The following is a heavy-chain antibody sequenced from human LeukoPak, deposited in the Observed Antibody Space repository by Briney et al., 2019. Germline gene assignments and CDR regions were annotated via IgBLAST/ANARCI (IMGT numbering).Heavy chain of an antibody. V-gene: IGHV3-30-3*01. CDR1: GFTFSSYA. CDR2: ISYDGSNK. Sequence: GGSLRLSCAASGFTFSSYAMHWVRQAPGKGLEWVAVISYDGSNKYYADSVKGRFTISRDNSKNTLYLQMNSLRAEDTAVYYCAKEYYYDSSGYYSSSGMDVWGQGTTVTVSS. J-gene: IGHJ6*02. CDR3: AKEYYYDSSGYYSSSGMDV. D-gene: IGHD3-22*01.